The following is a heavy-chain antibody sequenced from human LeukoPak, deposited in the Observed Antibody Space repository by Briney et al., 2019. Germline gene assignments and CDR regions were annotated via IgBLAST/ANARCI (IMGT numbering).Heavy chain of an antibody. CDR2: IYGGGSKT. Sequence: GGSLRLSCVGSGFSFSSYAMTWVRQAPGKGLEWVSTIYGGGSKTFYADSVKGRFTISRDDSKNRQLLQMNSLSPEDTGVYFCAKRITEAVGIFFDSWGQGTLVTVSS. CDR1: GFSFSSYA. J-gene: IGHJ4*02. CDR3: AKRITEAVGIFFDS. V-gene: IGHV3-23*01. D-gene: IGHD6-19*01.